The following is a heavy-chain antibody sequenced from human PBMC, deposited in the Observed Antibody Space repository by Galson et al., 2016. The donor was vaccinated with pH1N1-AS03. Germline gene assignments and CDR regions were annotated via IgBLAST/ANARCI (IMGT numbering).Heavy chain of an antibody. CDR2: MTSDMRTI. CDR1: GFTFSTYW. CDR3: ARSVQYSFDY. D-gene: IGHD5/OR15-5a*01. Sequence: SLRLSCAASGFTFSTYWMNWVRQAPGKGLEWISYMTSDMRTIKYADSVKGRFTISRDNARNSLFLQMNSLRDEDTAIYYCARSVQYSFDYWGQGILVTVSS. V-gene: IGHV3-48*02. J-gene: IGHJ4*02.